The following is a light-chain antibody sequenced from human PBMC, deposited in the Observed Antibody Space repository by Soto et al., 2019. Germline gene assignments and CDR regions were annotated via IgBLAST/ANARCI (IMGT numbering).Light chain of an antibody. CDR2: GAS. Sequence: EIVMTQSPATLSVSPGERATLSCRASQSVSSNLAWYQQKPGQAPRLLIYGASTRATDIPARFSGSGSGTEFTLTISSLQSEDFAVYYCQQYNNWPPKTFGQGTK. V-gene: IGKV3-15*01. J-gene: IGKJ1*01. CDR1: QSVSSN. CDR3: QQYNNWPPKT.